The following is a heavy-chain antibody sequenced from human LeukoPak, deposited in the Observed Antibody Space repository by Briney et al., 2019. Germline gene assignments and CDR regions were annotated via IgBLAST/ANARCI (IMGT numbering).Heavy chain of an antibody. CDR3: ARYPPEGHTYYYGSGSYYGYMDV. CDR1: GGSISSSSYY. V-gene: IGHV4-39*07. Sequence: PSETLSLTCTVSGGSISSSSYYWGWIRQSPGKGLEWIGSIYYSGSTYYNPYLKSRVPISVDTSKNQFSLKLSSVPAADTAVYYCARYPPEGHTYYYGSGSYYGYMDVWGKGTTVTVSS. D-gene: IGHD3-10*01. CDR2: IYYSGST. J-gene: IGHJ6*03.